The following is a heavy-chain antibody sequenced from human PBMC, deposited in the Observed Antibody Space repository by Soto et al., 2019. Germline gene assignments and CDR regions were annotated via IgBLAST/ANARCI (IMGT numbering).Heavy chain of an antibody. D-gene: IGHD2-21*02. Sequence: QVQLVQSGAEVQKPGSSVKVSCKASGGTFSSYAISWVRQAPGQGLEWMGGIIPIFGTANYAQKFQGRVTITADESTSTAYMELRSLRSEDTAVYYCAGGDPTRGDFYYYYGMDVWGQGTTVTVSS. J-gene: IGHJ6*02. CDR2: IIPIFGTA. CDR3: AGGDPTRGDFYYYYGMDV. CDR1: GGTFSSYA. V-gene: IGHV1-69*01.